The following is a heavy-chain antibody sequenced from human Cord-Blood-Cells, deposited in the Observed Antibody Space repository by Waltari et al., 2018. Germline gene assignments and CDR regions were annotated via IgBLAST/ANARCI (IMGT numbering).Heavy chain of an antibody. CDR1: GYTFTGYS. D-gene: IGHD1-26*01. CDR3: ARGVVGATWGAVDI. Sequence: QVQLVQSGAEVKKPGASVKVSCKASGYTFTGYSMHWVRQAPGQGLEWMGGSNPNSGGTKYAQKFQGRVTMTRDTSISTAYMELSRLRSDDTAVYYCARGVVGATWGAVDIWGQGTMVTVSS. V-gene: IGHV1-2*02. J-gene: IGHJ3*02. CDR2: SNPNSGGT.